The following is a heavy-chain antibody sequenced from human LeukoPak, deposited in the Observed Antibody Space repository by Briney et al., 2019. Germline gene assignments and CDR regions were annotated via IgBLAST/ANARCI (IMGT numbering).Heavy chain of an antibody. Sequence: GSLRLSCAASGFTFSRYWMSWVRQVPRKGLEWVANIKQDGGEIYYVDSVKGRFTFSRDNAKSSLYLQMNSLRAGDTAVYYCARDKGDYDTSGSLFVFGGQGTPVTVSS. V-gene: IGHV3-7*03. CDR1: GFTFSRYW. J-gene: IGHJ4*02. D-gene: IGHD3-22*01. CDR2: IKQDGGEI. CDR3: ARDKGDYDTSGSLFVF.